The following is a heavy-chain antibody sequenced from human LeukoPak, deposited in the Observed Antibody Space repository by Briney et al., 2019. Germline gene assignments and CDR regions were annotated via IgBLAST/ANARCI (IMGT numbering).Heavy chain of an antibody. Sequence: SETLSLTCTVSGGSISSISYYWGWIRQPPGKGLEWIGSIYYSGSTYYNPSLKSRVTISVDTSKNQFSLKLSSVTAADTAVYYCARDMRVRGAIGYYYYGMDVWGQGTTVTVSS. CDR1: GGSISSISYY. J-gene: IGHJ6*02. D-gene: IGHD3-10*01. CDR2: IYYSGST. V-gene: IGHV4-39*07. CDR3: ARDMRVRGAIGYYYYGMDV.